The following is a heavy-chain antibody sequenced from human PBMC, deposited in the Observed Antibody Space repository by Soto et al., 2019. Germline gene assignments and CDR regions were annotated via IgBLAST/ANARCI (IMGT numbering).Heavy chain of an antibody. V-gene: IGHV4-59*08. CDR2: MYYSGDT. Sequence: SETLSLTCTVSGGSISSYYWSWIRQPPGKGLEWIGSMYYSGDTHYNPSLKSRVTISVDTSKNQFSLKLSSVTAADTAVYYCARAPTAMVVGSGGYFDYWGQGTLVTVSS. D-gene: IGHD5-18*01. J-gene: IGHJ4*02. CDR3: ARAPTAMVVGSGGYFDY. CDR1: GGSISSYY.